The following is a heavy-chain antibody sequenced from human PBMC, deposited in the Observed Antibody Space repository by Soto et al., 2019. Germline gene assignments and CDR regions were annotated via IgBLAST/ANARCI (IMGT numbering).Heavy chain of an antibody. CDR2: IISIFGTA. CDR1: GGTFSSYA. J-gene: IGHJ6*02. CDR3: ARGHDQRYYYYYGMDV. D-gene: IGHD2-2*01. Sequence: QVQLVQSGAGVKKPGSSVNVSCKASGGTFSSYAISWVRQAPGQGLEWMGGIISIFGTANYAQKFQGRVTITADESTSTAYMELSSLRSEDTAVYYCARGHDQRYYYYYGMDVWGQGTTVTVSS. V-gene: IGHV1-69*12.